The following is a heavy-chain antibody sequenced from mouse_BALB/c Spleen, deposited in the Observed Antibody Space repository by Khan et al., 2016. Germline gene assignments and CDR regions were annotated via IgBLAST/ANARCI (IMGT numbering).Heavy chain of an antibody. CDR2: INTHSGVP. CDR1: GYTFTTAG. Sequence: QIQLVQSGPELKQPGETVRISCKASGYTFTTAGMQWVQKMPGKGLKWIGWINTHSGVPKYAEDFKGRFAFSLETSASTAYLQIRNLKTEDTATCVLARTVGNYSDFDYWGQGTTLKVSS. D-gene: IGHD2-1*01. V-gene: IGHV9-4*02. CDR3: ARTVGNYSDFDY. J-gene: IGHJ2*01.